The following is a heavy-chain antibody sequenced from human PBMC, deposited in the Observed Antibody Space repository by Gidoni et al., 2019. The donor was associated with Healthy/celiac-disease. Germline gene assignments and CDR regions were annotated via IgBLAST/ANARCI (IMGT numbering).Heavy chain of an antibody. D-gene: IGHD5-12*01. CDR3: ARDYVATGAFDY. V-gene: IGHV4-59*01. CDR1: GGSISSYY. CDR2: IYYSGST. J-gene: IGHJ4*02. Sequence: VQLPESGPGLVKPSETLSLTCTVSGGSISSYYWSWIRQPPGKGLEWVGYIYYSGSTNYNPSLKSRVTISVDTSKNQFSLKLSSVTAADTAVYYCARDYVATGAFDYWGQGTLVTVSS.